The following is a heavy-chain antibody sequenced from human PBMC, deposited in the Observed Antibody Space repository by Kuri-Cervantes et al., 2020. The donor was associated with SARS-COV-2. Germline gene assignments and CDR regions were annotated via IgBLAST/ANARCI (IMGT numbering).Heavy chain of an antibody. Sequence: GESLKISCAASGFSFNNYGMHWVRQAPGKGPQWVAFIRYDGSNNYYLDSVKGRFTISRDNSKNTLYLQMNSLRAEDTAVYYCARDPDDITGTADAFDIWGQGTMVTVSS. CDR3: ARDPDDITGTADAFDI. CDR1: GFSFNNYG. D-gene: IGHD1-7*01. J-gene: IGHJ3*02. CDR2: IRYDGSNN. V-gene: IGHV3-30*02.